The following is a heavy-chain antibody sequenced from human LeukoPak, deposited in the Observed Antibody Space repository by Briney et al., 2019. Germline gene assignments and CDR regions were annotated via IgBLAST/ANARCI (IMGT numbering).Heavy chain of an antibody. CDR1: GGTFSSYA. CDR3: ARVSGSDQDY. V-gene: IGHV1-69*04. D-gene: IGHD3-10*01. J-gene: IGHJ4*02. CDR2: IIPILGIA. Sequence: ASVKVSCKASGGTFSSYAISWVRQAPGQGLEGMGRIIPILGIANYAQKFQGRVTITADKSTSTAYMELSSLRSEDTAVYYCARVSGSDQDYWGQGTLVTVPS.